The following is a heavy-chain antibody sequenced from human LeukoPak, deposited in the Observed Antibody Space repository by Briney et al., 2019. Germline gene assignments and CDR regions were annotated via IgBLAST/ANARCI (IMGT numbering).Heavy chain of an antibody. CDR3: ARDYGDDEGWFDP. V-gene: IGHV3-66*02. Sequence: PGGSLRLSCAASGFTVSSNYMSWVRQAPGKGLEWVSVIYSGGSTYYADSVKGRFTISRDNSKNTLYLQMNSLRAEDTAVYYCARDYGDDEGWFDPWGQGTLVTVFS. CDR2: IYSGGST. CDR1: GFTVSSNY. J-gene: IGHJ5*02. D-gene: IGHD4-17*01.